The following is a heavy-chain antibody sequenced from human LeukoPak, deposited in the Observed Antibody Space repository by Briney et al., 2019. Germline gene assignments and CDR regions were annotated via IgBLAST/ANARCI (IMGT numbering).Heavy chain of an antibody. CDR1: GGSISSYY. V-gene: IGHV4-4*07. J-gene: IGHJ4*02. CDR2: IYTSGST. CDR3: ARCGYSSGWYVLDY. D-gene: IGHD6-19*01. Sequence: SETLSLTCTVSGGSISSYYWSWIRQPAGKGLEWIGRIYTSGSTNYNPSLKSRVTMSVDTSKNQFSLKLSSVTAADTAVYYCARCGYSSGWYVLDYWGQGTLVTVSS.